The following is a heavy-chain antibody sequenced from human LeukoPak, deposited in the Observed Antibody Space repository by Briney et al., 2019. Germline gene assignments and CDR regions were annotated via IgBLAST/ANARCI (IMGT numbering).Heavy chain of an antibody. D-gene: IGHD5-12*01. Sequence: ASVKISCTASGNTFTPYDVTGVRDATRQGLVWMGWINPNSGNTGYAQKFQGRVTMTRNTSITTAYMELGSLRSEDTAVYYCARAFSSGYHSYDAFDLWGQGTMVTVSS. CDR1: GNTFTPYD. CDR2: INPNSGNT. J-gene: IGHJ3*01. V-gene: IGHV1-8*01. CDR3: ARAFSSGYHSYDAFDL.